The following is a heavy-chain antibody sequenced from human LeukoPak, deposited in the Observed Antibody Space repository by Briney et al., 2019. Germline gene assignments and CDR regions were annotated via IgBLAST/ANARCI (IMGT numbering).Heavy chain of an antibody. Sequence: SETLSLTCTVSGGSISSYYWSWIRQPPGKGLEWIGYIYYSGSTNYNPSLKSRVTISVDTSKNQFSLKLSSVTAADTAVYYCASKGVKSDWFDPWGQGTLVTVSS. CDR3: ASKGVKSDWFDP. V-gene: IGHV4-59*12. D-gene: IGHD3-10*01. CDR1: GGSISSYY. J-gene: IGHJ5*02. CDR2: IYYSGST.